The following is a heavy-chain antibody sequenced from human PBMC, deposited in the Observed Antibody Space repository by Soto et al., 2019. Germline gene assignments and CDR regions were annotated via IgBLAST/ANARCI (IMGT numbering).Heavy chain of an antibody. D-gene: IGHD6-13*01. Sequence: GGSLRLSCAASGFTFSSYAMSWVRQAPGKGLEWVSAISGSGGSTYYADSVKGRFTISRDNSKNTLYLQMNSLRAEDTAVYYCAKARWYSSSWPREFYYYYGMDVGGQGTTVTVSS. V-gene: IGHV3-23*01. CDR1: GFTFSSYA. CDR3: AKARWYSSSWPREFYYYYGMDV. CDR2: ISGSGGST. J-gene: IGHJ6*02.